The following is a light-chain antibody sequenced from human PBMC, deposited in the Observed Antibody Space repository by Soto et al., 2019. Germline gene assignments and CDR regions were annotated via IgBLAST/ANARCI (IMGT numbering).Light chain of an antibody. CDR1: SSDVGGYNY. CDR2: EVS. CDR3: SSYTRNSTLV. Sequence: QYALTQPASVSGSPGQSITISCTGTSSDVGGYNYVSWYQQHPGKAPKFMIYEVSNRPSGVSNRFSGSKSGNTASLTISGLQAEDEADYYCSSYTRNSTLVFGGGTKVTVL. V-gene: IGLV2-14*01. J-gene: IGLJ2*01.